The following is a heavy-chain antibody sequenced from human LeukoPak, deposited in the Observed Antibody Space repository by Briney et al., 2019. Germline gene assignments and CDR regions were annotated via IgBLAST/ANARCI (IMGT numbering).Heavy chain of an antibody. Sequence: PGGSLRLSCAASGFTFSSYSMNWVRQAPGKGLEWVSSISSSSSYIYYADSVKGRFTSSRDNAKHSLYLQMNSLRAEHTAVYYCARDPTYYYDSSGYPGGRAAFDIWGQGTMVTVSS. V-gene: IGHV3-21*01. CDR3: ARDPTYYYDSSGYPGGRAAFDI. CDR1: GFTFSSYS. J-gene: IGHJ3*02. D-gene: IGHD3-22*01. CDR2: ISSSSSYI.